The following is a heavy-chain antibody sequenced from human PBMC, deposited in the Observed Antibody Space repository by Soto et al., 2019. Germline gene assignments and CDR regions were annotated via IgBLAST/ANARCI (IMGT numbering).Heavy chain of an antibody. CDR2: MNPGSGDT. J-gene: IGHJ5*02. CDR1: GYSFTNND. D-gene: IGHD3-16*01. V-gene: IGHV1-8*01. CDR3: ARMATFGSLNWFDP. Sequence: WASVKVSFKASGYSFTNNDVSWVRQATGQGLEWMGWMNPGSGDTGYAQKFQGRVTMTRDISTATAYMELSSLRSDDTATYYCARMATFGSLNWFDPWGQGTLVTVS.